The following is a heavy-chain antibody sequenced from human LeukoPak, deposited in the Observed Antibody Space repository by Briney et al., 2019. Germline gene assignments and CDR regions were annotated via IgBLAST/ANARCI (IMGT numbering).Heavy chain of an antibody. J-gene: IGHJ4*02. Sequence: GGSLRLSCAASGFTFSSYGMHWVRQAPGKGLEWVANIKQDGSEKYYVDSVKGRFTISRDNARNSLYLQMNSLRAEDTAVYYCATPSGGSGYWGQGTLVTVSS. D-gene: IGHD3-10*01. V-gene: IGHV3-7*01. CDR2: IKQDGSEK. CDR3: ATPSGGSGY. CDR1: GFTFSSYG.